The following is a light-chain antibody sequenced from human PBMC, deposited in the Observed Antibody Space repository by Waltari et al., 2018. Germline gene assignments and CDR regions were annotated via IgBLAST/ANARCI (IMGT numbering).Light chain of an antibody. Sequence: DIQMTQSPSSLSASVGDTVTITCRASQGIGNYLNWFQQKLGKAPKLLIYAATTLQSGVPSRFSGSGSGTEFTLIINSLQPEDFATYYCLQHNSYPLTFGGGTKVEIK. CDR2: AAT. J-gene: IGKJ4*01. V-gene: IGKV1-17*01. CDR1: QGIGNY. CDR3: LQHNSYPLT.